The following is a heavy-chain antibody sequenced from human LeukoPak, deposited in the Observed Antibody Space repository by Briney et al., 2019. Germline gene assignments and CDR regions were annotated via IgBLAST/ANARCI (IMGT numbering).Heavy chain of an antibody. CDR1: GFTFSSYG. CDR2: ISIDGGDT. CDR3: ARVLRDISGYYDY. J-gene: IGHJ4*02. V-gene: IGHV3-64*01. Sequence: AGGSLRLSCAASGFTFSSYGMHWVRQAPGKGLEYVSAISIDGGDTFYASSVKGRFTISRDNSKSTLYLQMGSLRAEDMAVYYCARVLRDISGYYDYWGQGTLVTVSS. D-gene: IGHD3-22*01.